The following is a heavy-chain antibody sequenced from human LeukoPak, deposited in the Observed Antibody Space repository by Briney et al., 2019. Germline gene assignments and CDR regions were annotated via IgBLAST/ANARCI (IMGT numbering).Heavy chain of an antibody. CDR1: GYTFTGYY. Sequence: ASVKVSCKASGYTFTGYYMHWVRQAPGQGLEWMGWMNPNSGNTGYAQKFQGRVTMTRNTSISTAYMELSSLRSEDTAVYYCARGVDYGTLVSWGQGTLVTVSS. D-gene: IGHD4-17*01. CDR2: MNPNSGNT. CDR3: ARGVDYGTLVS. V-gene: IGHV1-8*02. J-gene: IGHJ5*02.